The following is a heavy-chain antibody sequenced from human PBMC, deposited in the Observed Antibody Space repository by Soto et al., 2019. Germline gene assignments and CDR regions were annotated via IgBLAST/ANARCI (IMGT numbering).Heavy chain of an antibody. J-gene: IGHJ2*01. V-gene: IGHV4-34*01. D-gene: IGHD3-9*01. CDR1: GGSFSGYY. CDR3: AREGLDTWPGPPWVWYFDL. CDR2: INDRGSI. Sequence: QVQLQQWGAGPLRPLETLSLTCGVSGGSFSGYYWAWIRQSPGKGLEWIGEINDRGSINYNPSRKSRVSISVDPSKNHYSLNLRSVTAAETPVYYCAREGLDTWPGPPWVWYFDLWGRGTLVSVSS.